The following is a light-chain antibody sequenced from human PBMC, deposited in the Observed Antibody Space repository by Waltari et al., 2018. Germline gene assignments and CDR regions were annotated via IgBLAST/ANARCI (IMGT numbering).Light chain of an antibody. V-gene: IGLV2-8*01. CDR3: SSYSDTKQMV. Sequence: QSALTQPPSASGSPGQSVTISCTGTSSDVGTYDYVSWYQQHPGKAPRLLSYEVSKRPAGVPYRFGGSKCGNTASLSVCGLQADEEADYYCSSYSDTKQMVFGTGTKVTV. CDR2: EVS. CDR1: SSDVGTYDY. J-gene: IGLJ1*01.